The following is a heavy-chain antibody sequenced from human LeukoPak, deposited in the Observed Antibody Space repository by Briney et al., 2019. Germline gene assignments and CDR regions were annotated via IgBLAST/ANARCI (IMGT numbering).Heavy chain of an antibody. Sequence: GGSLRLSCAASGFSFSTQRMHWVRQAPGKGLVWVSRINEDGSTTNYADSVKGRSTIFRDNAKNTLCLQMNSLRAEDTAVYYCVRDLGGRSGHWGQGTLVTVSS. D-gene: IGHD1-26*01. V-gene: IGHV3-74*01. CDR1: GFSFSTQR. CDR3: VRDLGGRSGH. CDR2: INEDGSTT. J-gene: IGHJ4*02.